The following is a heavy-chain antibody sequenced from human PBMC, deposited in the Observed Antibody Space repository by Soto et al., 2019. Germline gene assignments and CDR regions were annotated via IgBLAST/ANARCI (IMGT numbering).Heavy chain of an antibody. J-gene: IGHJ4*02. CDR1: GYTFTSYY. D-gene: IGHD3-9*01. Sequence: ASVKVSCKASGYTFTSYYMHWVRQAPGQGLEWMGIINPSGGSTSYAQKFQGRVTMTRDTSTSTVYMELSSLRSEDTAVYYCASARAVRYFDWLLPPPGYWGQGTLVTVSS. V-gene: IGHV1-46*01. CDR2: INPSGGST. CDR3: ASARAVRYFDWLLPPPGY.